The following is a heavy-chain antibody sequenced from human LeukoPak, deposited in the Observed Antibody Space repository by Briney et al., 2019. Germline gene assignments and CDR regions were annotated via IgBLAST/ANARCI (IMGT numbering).Heavy chain of an antibody. J-gene: IGHJ4*02. CDR1: GGSISSRYY. D-gene: IGHD6-13*01. V-gene: IGHV4-39*01. Sequence: SSETLSLTCSVSGGSISSRYYWGWIRQSPGKGLEWIGGLYYTGGTYYNPSLKSRITISVDTSKNQFSLKLTSVTAADTAVYYCASVYSLYDNWGQGILVIVSS. CDR3: ASVYSLYDN. CDR2: LYYTGGT.